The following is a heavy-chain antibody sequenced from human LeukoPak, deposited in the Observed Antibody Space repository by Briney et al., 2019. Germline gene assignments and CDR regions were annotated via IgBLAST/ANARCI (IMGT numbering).Heavy chain of an antibody. J-gene: IGHJ4*02. CDR2: IHSSGTT. CDR1: GGSISSYY. CDR3: ARAPPMGATYFDY. Sequence: SETLSLTCSVSGGSISSYYWSWVRQPAGKGLEWIGRIHSSGTTHYNPSFERRLTISVDTPKNQFSLKLSSVTAADTAVYYCARAPPMGATYFDYWGQGTLVTVSS. D-gene: IGHD1-26*01. V-gene: IGHV4-4*07.